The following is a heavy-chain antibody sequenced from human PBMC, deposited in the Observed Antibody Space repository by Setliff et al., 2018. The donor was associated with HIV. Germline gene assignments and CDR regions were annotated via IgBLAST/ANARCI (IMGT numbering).Heavy chain of an antibody. CDR3: AKGGASSHWLGP. J-gene: IGHJ5*02. CDR2: IHYNGKT. CDR1: GGSASNSRYY. Sequence: LSLTCTVSGGSASNSRYYWAWIRQPPGKGLEYIGSIHYNGKTYYNPSLKSRVTISIDTSKNQFSLKLHSVTAADTAIYHCAKGGASSHWLGPWGQGTLVTVSS. D-gene: IGHD3-16*01. V-gene: IGHV4-39*07.